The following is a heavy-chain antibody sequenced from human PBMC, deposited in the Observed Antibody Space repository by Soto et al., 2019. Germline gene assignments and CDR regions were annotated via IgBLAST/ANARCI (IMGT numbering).Heavy chain of an antibody. CDR2: IIPIFGTA. CDR1: GGTFSSYA. Sequence: QVQLVQSGAEVKKPGSSVKVSCKASGGTFSSYAISWVRQAPGQGLEWMGGIIPIFGTANYAQRFQGRVTITADESTSTACMGLSSLRTEDTAVYYCARARYYYDNSGQGSAEYFPHWGQGTLVTVSS. V-gene: IGHV1-69*01. CDR3: ARARYYYDNSGQGSAEYFPH. J-gene: IGHJ1*01. D-gene: IGHD3-22*01.